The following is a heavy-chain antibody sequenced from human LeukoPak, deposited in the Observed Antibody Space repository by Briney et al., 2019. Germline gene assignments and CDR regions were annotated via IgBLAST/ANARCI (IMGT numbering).Heavy chain of an antibody. CDR3: ATPFHYYDSSGGYFDY. CDR2: IIPIFGTA. D-gene: IGHD3-22*01. CDR1: GGTFSSYA. J-gene: IGHJ4*02. Sequence: SVKDSCKASGGTFSSYAISWVRQALGQGLEWMGGIIPIFGTANYAQKFQGRVTITTDESTSTAYMELSSLRSEDTAVYYCATPFHYYDSSGGYFDYWGQGTLVTVSS. V-gene: IGHV1-69*05.